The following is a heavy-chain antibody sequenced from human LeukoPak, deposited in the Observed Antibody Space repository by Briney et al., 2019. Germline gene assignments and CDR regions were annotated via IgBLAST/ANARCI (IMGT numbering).Heavy chain of an antibody. CDR1: AYSISNGYY. Sequence: SETLSLTCTVSAYSISNGYYWGWIRQPPGKGLEWIGNVYQRGSTSYNPSLKSRVTISVDTSKNQSSLMLRSVPAADTAGYYCATDKHSYGQLYFDYWGQGNLVTVSS. V-gene: IGHV4-38-2*02. D-gene: IGHD2-2*01. CDR3: ATDKHSYGQLYFDY. CDR2: VYQRGST. J-gene: IGHJ4*02.